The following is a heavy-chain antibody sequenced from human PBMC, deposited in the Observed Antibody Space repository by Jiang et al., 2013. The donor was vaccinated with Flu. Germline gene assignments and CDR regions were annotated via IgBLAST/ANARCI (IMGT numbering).Heavy chain of an antibody. Sequence: SGAEVKKPGSSVKVSCKASGGTFSSYAISWVRQAPGQGVEWMGGIIPIFGTANYAQKFQGRVTITADESTSTAYMELSSLRSEDTAVYYCARERMGGIVEGSYYYYGMDVWGQGTTVTVSS. CDR1: GGTFSSYA. V-gene: IGHV1-69*01. D-gene: IGHD2-15*01. J-gene: IGHJ6*02. CDR3: ARERMGGIVEGSYYYYGMDV. CDR2: IIPIFGTA.